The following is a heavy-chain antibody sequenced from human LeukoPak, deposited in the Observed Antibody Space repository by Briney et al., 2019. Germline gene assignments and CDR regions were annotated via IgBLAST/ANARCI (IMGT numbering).Heavy chain of an antibody. CDR1: GGSISSSSYY. J-gene: IGHJ4*02. V-gene: IGHV4-39*01. Sequence: PSETLSLTCTVSGGSISSSSYYWVWIRQPPGKGLEWIGSIYYSGSTYYNPSLKSRVTISVDTSKNQFSLKLSSVTAADTAVYYCARLRRIAAAGIGIFDYWGQGTLVTVSS. CDR3: ARLRRIAAAGIGIFDY. CDR2: IYYSGST. D-gene: IGHD6-13*01.